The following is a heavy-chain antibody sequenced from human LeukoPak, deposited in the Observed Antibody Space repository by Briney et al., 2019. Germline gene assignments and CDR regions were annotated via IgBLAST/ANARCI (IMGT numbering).Heavy chain of an antibody. CDR2: IYSGGST. J-gene: IGHJ4*02. CDR3: ARGAYSSSSN. D-gene: IGHD6-6*01. Sequence: ASVKVSCKASGGTFSSYAISWVRQAPGKGLEWVSVIYSGGSTYYADSVKGRFTISRDNSKNTLYLQMNSLRAEDTAVYYCARGAYSSSSNWGQGTLVTVSS. V-gene: IGHV3-53*01. CDR1: GGTFSSYA.